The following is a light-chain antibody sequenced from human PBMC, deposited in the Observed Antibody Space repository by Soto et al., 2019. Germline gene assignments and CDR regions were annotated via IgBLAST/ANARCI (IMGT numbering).Light chain of an antibody. V-gene: IGLV2-23*01. Sequence: QSALTQPASVSGSPGQSITISCTGTRSDVGSYNLVSWYQQHPGKAPKLMIYEGSKRPSGVSNSFSGSKSGNTASLTISGLQAEDEADYYCCAYAGSSTSVVFGGGTKVTVL. CDR3: CAYAGSSTSVV. CDR1: RSDVGSYNL. CDR2: EGS. J-gene: IGLJ2*01.